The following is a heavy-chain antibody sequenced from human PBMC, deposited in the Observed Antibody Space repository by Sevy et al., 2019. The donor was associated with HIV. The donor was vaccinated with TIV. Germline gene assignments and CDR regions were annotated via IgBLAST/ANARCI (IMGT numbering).Heavy chain of an antibody. CDR1: GGSISSGSYY. J-gene: IGHJ5*02. CDR2: IYASGST. D-gene: IGHD2-2*01. CDR3: AREGSTWAGWFDP. Sequence: SDTLSLTCTVSGGSISSGSYYWSWIRQPAGKGLEWIGRIYASGSTNYNPSLKSRVTISVDTSKNQFSLKLSSVTAADTAVYYCAREGSTWAGWFDPWGQGTQVTVSS. V-gene: IGHV4-61*02.